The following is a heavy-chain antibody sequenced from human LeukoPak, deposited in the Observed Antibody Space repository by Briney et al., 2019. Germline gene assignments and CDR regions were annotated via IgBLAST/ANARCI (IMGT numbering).Heavy chain of an antibody. V-gene: IGHV4-34*01. CDR3: AREAAVAKRGDYFDY. D-gene: IGHD6-19*01. CDR1: GGSFSDYY. CDR2: INHSGST. Sequence: SETLSLTCAVYGGSFSDYYWSWIRQPPGKGLEWIGEINHSGSTSYNSSLKSRVTISVNTSKNQFSLKLSSVTAADTAVYYCAREAAVAKRGDYFDYWGQGTLVTVS. J-gene: IGHJ4*02.